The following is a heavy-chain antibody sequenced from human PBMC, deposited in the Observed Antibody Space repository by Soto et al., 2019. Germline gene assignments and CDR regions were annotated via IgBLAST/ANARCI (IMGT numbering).Heavy chain of an antibody. CDR1: GYTFANYA. CDR3: ARRASNSGAFAS. V-gene: IGHV1-3*04. J-gene: IGHJ4*02. Sequence: ASVKVSCKTSGYTFANYAIHWVRQAPGERLEWMGWINTGNGFPEYSQKFQDKVTFTRDSSASTAYMELSSLKYEDTAVYFCARRASNSGAFASWGQGTLVTVSS. D-gene: IGHD6-6*01. CDR2: INTGNGFP.